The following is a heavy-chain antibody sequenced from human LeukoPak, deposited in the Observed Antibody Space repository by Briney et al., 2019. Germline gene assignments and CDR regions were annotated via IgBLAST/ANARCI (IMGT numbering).Heavy chain of an antibody. Sequence: SETLSLTCTVSGYSISSGYYWGWIRQPPGKGLEWIGSIYHSGSTYYNPSPKSRVTISVDTSKNQFSLMLTSVTAADTAVYYCARGGNSYPGYFDPWGQGTLVTVSS. D-gene: IGHD5-18*01. J-gene: IGHJ5*02. CDR2: IYHSGST. V-gene: IGHV4-38-2*02. CDR3: ARGGNSYPGYFDP. CDR1: GYSISSGYY.